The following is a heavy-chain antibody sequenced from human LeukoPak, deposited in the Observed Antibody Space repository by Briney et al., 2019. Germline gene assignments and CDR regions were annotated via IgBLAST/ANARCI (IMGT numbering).Heavy chain of an antibody. CDR2: IIPIFGTA. J-gene: IGHJ3*02. Sequence: SSVKVSCKASGGTFISYAISWVRQAPGQGREWMGGIIPIFGTANYAQKFQGRVTITADESTSTAYMELSSLRSEDTAVYYCARGRDGYNDAFDIWGQGTMVTVSS. CDR3: ARGRDGYNDAFDI. D-gene: IGHD5-24*01. CDR1: GGTFISYA. V-gene: IGHV1-69*01.